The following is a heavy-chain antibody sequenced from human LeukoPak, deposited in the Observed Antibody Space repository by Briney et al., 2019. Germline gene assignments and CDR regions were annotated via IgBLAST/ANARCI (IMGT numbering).Heavy chain of an antibody. V-gene: IGHV3-7*01. Sequence: GESLRLSCAASGFRFSSYWMSWVRQAPGKGPEWVANIKQDESEEYYADSVKGRFTISRDNAKNSLYLQMNSLRVEDTAVYYCARANDSSGYYFDYWGQGTLVTVSS. D-gene: IGHD3-22*01. CDR3: ARANDSSGYYFDY. J-gene: IGHJ4*02. CDR1: GFRFSSYW. CDR2: IKQDESEE.